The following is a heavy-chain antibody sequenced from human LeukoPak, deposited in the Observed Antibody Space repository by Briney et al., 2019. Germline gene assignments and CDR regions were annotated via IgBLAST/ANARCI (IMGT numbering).Heavy chain of an antibody. CDR2: ISGSGGST. CDR3: AKGTDAHYYYYGMDV. V-gene: IGHV3-23*01. Sequence: GSLRLSCAASGFTFSSYAMSWVRQAPGKGLEWVSAISGSGGSTYYADSVKGRFTISRDNSKNTLYLQMNSLRAEATAVYYCAKGTDAHYYYYGMDVWGQGTTVTVSS. D-gene: IGHD3/OR15-3a*01. CDR1: GFTFSSYA. J-gene: IGHJ6*02.